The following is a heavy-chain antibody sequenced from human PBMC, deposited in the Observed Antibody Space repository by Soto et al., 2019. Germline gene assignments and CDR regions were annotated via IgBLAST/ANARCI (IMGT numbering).Heavy chain of an antibody. CDR3: AASIFYYGMDV. CDR2: IYPGDSDT. J-gene: IGHJ6*02. Sequence: GESLKISCKGSGYTFTNYWIGWVRQMPGKGPEWMGIIYPGDSDTKYNPSFQGQVTISADKSVTTTYLQWSSLKASDTAIYYCAASIFYYGMDVWGQGTTVTVSS. V-gene: IGHV5-51*01. CDR1: GYTFTNYW.